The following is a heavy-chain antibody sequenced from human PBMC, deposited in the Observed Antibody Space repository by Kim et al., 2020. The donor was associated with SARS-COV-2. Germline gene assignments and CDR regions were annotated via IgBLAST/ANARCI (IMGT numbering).Heavy chain of an antibody. CDR1: GYTFTSYY. D-gene: IGHD3-22*01. V-gene: IGHV1-46*01. CDR2: IKPSGGST. J-gene: IGHJ5*02. Sequence: ASVKVSCKASGYTFTSYYMHWVRQAPGQGLEWMGIIKPSGGSTSYAQKFQGRVTMTRDTSTSTVYMELSSLRSEDTAVYYCAREGRGYYYDSSGYPNWFDPWGQGTLVTVSS. CDR3: AREGRGYYYDSSGYPNWFDP.